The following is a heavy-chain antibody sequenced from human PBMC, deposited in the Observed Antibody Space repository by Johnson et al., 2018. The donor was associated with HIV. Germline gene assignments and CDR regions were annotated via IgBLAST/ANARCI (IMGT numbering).Heavy chain of an antibody. CDR2: ISYDGSNK. Sequence: QVQVVESGGGVVQPGRSLRLSCAASGFTFSTYGMHWVRQAPGKGLEWVAVISYDGSNKYYADSVKGRFTISRENSKNQLYLQMNSLSAEDTAVYYCARLRGSDAGGSCFRFCAFDVWGQGTVVTVSS. CDR3: ARLRGSDAGGSCFRFCAFDV. V-gene: IGHV3-30*03. CDR1: GFTFSTYG. D-gene: IGHD2-15*01. J-gene: IGHJ3*01.